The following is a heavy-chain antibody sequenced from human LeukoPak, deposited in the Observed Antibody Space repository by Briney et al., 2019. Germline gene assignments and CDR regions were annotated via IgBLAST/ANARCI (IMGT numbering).Heavy chain of an antibody. CDR1: GFIFSDFA. CDR3: AKVRSGDDYYFDY. Sequence: GGSLRLSCAASGFIFSDFAMSWVRQAPGKGLEWVSGMSASGSHTHSADFVKGRFTISRDNFKNTLYLQMNGLRVEDTAVYYCAKVRSGDDYYFDYWGQGTLVTVSS. CDR2: MSASGSHT. J-gene: IGHJ4*02. V-gene: IGHV3-23*01. D-gene: IGHD3-22*01.